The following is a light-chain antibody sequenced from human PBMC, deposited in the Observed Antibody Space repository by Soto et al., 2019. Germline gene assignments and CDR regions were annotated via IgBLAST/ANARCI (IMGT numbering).Light chain of an antibody. CDR2: GAS. V-gene: IGKV3-20*01. CDR1: QSVSSSY. J-gene: IGKJ1*01. CDR3: QQYGSSPGT. Sequence: EIVLTQSPGTLSLSPGESATLSCRTSQSVSSSYLAWYQQKPGQAPRLLIYGASSRATGIPDRFSGSGSGTDFTLTISRQEPDDFAVYYCQQYGSSPGTFGQGTKVDIK.